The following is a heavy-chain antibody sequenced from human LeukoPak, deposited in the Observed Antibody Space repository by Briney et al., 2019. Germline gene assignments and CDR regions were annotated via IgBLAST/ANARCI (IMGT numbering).Heavy chain of an antibody. J-gene: IGHJ4*02. CDR3: ARHHDGGPKLRLDF. CDR2: FHYSGST. D-gene: IGHD2-15*01. Sequence: KPSETLSLTCRVSGASVSNYYWSWIRQSPGKGLEWIGFFHYSGSTNYNPPLNSRVTTSIDTSMNQLSLTLVSVTAADTAVYFCARHHDGGPKLRLDFWGLGVLVTVSS. V-gene: IGHV4-59*08. CDR1: GASVSNYY.